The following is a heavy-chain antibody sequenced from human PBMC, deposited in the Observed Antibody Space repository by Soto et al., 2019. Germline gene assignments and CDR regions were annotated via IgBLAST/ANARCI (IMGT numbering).Heavy chain of an antibody. V-gene: IGHV1-18*01. CDR1: GGTFSSYT. D-gene: IGHD4-17*01. Sequence: ASVKVSCKASGGTFSSYTISWVRQAPGQGLEWMGWISAYNGNTNYAQKLQGRVTMTTDTSTSTAYMELRSLRSDDTAVYYCARDGPSATVYYYYGMDVWGQGTTVTVSS. CDR3: ARDGPSATVYYYYGMDV. J-gene: IGHJ6*02. CDR2: ISAYNGNT.